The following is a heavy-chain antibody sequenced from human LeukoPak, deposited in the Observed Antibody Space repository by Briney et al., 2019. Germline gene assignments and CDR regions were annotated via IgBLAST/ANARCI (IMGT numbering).Heavy chain of an antibody. D-gene: IGHD6-19*01. CDR3: AREMGHSSGGLDY. CDR1: GYSFTSYW. V-gene: IGHV5-51*01. CDR2: IYPGDSDT. Sequence: PGESLKISCKGSGYSFTSYWIGWVRQMPVKGPEWMGIIYPGDSDTRYSPSFQGQVTISADKSISTAYLQWSSLKASDTAMYYCAREMGHSSGGLDYWGQGTLVTVSS. J-gene: IGHJ4*02.